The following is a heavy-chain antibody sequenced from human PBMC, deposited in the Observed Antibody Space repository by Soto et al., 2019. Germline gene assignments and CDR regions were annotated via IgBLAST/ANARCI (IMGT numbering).Heavy chain of an antibody. D-gene: IGHD1-26*01. Sequence: ASVKDSCKASGYSFTSYEIYWVRQATGQGLEWMGWMNPNSGNTGYSQKLQGRVTMTRNTSISTAYMELTSLRSEDTAVYYCAGAAYFIYYFFSYMGDRGKGPTVTVSS. CDR1: GYSFTSYE. J-gene: IGHJ6*03. CDR2: MNPNSGNT. V-gene: IGHV1-8*01. CDR3: AGAAYFIYYFFSYMGD.